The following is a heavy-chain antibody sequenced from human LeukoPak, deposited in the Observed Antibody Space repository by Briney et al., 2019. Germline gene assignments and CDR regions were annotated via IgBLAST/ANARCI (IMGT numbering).Heavy chain of an antibody. CDR3: ARSAGYYDYAWGSYRREYYFDY. Sequence: SETLSLTCTVSGGSISSGDYYWSWIRQPPGKGLEWIGYIYYSGSTYYNPSLKSRVTISVDTSKNQFSLKLSSVTAADTAVYYCARSAGYYDYAWGSYRREYYFDYWGQGTLVTVSS. V-gene: IGHV4-30-4*01. CDR1: GGSISSGDYY. D-gene: IGHD3-16*02. CDR2: IYYSGST. J-gene: IGHJ4*02.